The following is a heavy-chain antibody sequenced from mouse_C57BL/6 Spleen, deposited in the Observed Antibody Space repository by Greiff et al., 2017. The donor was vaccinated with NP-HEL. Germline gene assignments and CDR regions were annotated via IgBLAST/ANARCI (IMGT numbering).Heavy chain of an antibody. Sequence: EVQLVESVGDLVKPGGSLKLSCAASGFTFSSYGMSWVRQTPDKRLEWVATISSGGSYTYYPDSVKGRFTISRDNAKNTLYLQMSSLKSEDTAMYYCASLWEKEDYYAMDYWGQGTSVTVSS. D-gene: IGHD1-1*02. CDR3: ASLWEKEDYYAMDY. V-gene: IGHV5-6*01. J-gene: IGHJ4*01. CDR2: ISSGGSYT. CDR1: GFTFSSYG.